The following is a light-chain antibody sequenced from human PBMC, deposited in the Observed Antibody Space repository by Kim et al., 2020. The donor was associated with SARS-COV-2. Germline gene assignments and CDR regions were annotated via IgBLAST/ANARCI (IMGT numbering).Light chain of an antibody. CDR2: QDN. CDR1: RLGDKF. J-gene: IGLJ2*01. V-gene: IGLV3-1*01. CDR3: QAWDTTVL. Sequence: VSVSPGQTASITCSGNRLGDKFASWYQQKPGQSPILVMYQDNRLPSGIPERFDGSNSGNTATLTISETQTVDEADYYCQAWDTTVLFGGGTQLTVL.